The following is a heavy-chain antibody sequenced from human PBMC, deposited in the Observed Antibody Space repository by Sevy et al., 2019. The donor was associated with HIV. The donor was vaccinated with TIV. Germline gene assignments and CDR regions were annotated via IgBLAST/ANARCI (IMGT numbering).Heavy chain of an antibody. CDR2: ISFDGRNT. Sequence: GGSLRLSCVGSGFSFSDHRMHWVRQSPGKGLEWVAFISFDGRNTYSADSVKGRFTVSRDNSNNAVYLQMNNLRTEDTAMYYCAKDILGDNSPWFFFDYWGQGTQVTVSS. V-gene: IGHV3-30*18. J-gene: IGHJ4*02. D-gene: IGHD3-9*01. CDR1: GFSFSDHR. CDR3: AKDILGDNSPWFFFDY.